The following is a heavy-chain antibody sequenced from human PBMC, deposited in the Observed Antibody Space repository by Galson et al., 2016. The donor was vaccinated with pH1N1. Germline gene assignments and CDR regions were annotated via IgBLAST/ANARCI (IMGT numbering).Heavy chain of an antibody. CDR1: GYTFTNYW. Sequence: QSGAEVKKPGESLKISCRASGYTFTNYWIGWVRQVPGKGLEWMAIIYPGDSDARYSPSFQGRVTIPADKSISTAYLHWRSLKASDTAIYYCARPQSLATPAFFFDSWGRGTLVTVSS. D-gene: IGHD6-13*01. CDR2: IYPGDSDA. CDR3: ARPQSLATPAFFFDS. V-gene: IGHV5-51*03. J-gene: IGHJ4*02.